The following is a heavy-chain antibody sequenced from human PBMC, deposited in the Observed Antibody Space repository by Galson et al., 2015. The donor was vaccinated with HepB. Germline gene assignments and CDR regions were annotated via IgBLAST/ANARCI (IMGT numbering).Heavy chain of an antibody. CDR1: GDSVSSTSAA. CDR2: TYYRSKWYN. J-gene: IGHJ6*02. CDR3: ARDSRGWYYYYYYGTDV. Sequence: CAISGDSVSSTSAAWNWIRQSPSRGLEWLGRTYYRSKWYNDYAVSVKSRITINPDTSKNQFSLQLNSVTPEDTAVYYCARDSRGWYYYYYYGTDVSGPGTTVTLSS. D-gene: IGHD6-19*01. V-gene: IGHV6-1*01.